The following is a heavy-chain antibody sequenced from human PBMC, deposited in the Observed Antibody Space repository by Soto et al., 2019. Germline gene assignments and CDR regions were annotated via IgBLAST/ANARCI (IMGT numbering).Heavy chain of an antibody. CDR1: GFTFSSDW. Sequence: EVHLVESGGGLVQPGGSLRLSCAASGFTFSSDWMSWVRQAPGRGLEWVANIKHDGSEKYYVDSVMDRFTISRDNAKNSLSLQMNSLRAEDTAVYYCARGVHWGQGTLVTVSS. V-gene: IGHV3-7*01. J-gene: IGHJ4*02. D-gene: IGHD6-6*01. CDR2: IKHDGSEK. CDR3: ARGVH.